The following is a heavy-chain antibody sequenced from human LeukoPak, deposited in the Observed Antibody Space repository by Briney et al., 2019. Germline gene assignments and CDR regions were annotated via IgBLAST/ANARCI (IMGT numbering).Heavy chain of an antibody. D-gene: IGHD3-22*01. J-gene: IGHJ3*02. CDR1: GVSISRSFYY. CDR3: ARGSRWDSGYVDAFDI. V-gene: IGHV4-61*02. CDR2: MYTSGST. Sequence: TLSLTCSISGVSISRSFYYWSWIRQPAGKGLEWIGRMYTSGSTNYNPSLKSRVTMSVDTSKYQFSVKLSSVTAADTAVYYCARGSRWDSGYVDAFDIWGQGTMVTVSS.